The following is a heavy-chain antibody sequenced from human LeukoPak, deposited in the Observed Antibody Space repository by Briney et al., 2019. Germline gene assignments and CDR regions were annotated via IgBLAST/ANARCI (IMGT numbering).Heavy chain of an antibody. CDR1: GFTFSSYA. D-gene: IGHD3-10*01. V-gene: IGHV3-23*01. J-gene: IGHJ6*04. CDR2: ISGSGGST. CDR3: AKCISAYYYGSGSYTEYYGMDV. Sequence: GGSLRLSCAASGFTFSSYAMSWARQAPGRGLEWVSAISGSGGSTYYADSVKGRFTISRDNSKNTLYLQMNSLRAEDTAVYYCAKCISAYYYGSGSYTEYYGMDVWGKGTTVTVSS.